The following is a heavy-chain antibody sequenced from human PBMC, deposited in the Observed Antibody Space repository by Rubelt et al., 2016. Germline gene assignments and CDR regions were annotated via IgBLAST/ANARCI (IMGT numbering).Heavy chain of an antibody. J-gene: IGHJ4*02. V-gene: IGHV3-21*01. Sequence: VQLVESGGGVVQPGRSLRLSCAASGFTFSSYAMHWVRQAPGKGLEWVSSISSSSSYIYYADSVKGRFTISRDNSKNTLYLQMSSLRAEDAAVYYCVREPIAVAPYFDYWGQGTLVTVSS. CDR2: ISSSSSYI. D-gene: IGHD6-19*01. CDR3: VREPIAVAPYFDY. CDR1: GFTFSSYA.